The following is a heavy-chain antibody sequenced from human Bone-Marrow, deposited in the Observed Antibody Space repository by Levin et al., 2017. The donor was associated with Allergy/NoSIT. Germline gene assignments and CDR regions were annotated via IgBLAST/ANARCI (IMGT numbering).Heavy chain of an antibody. CDR2: IYPGDSDT. CDR3: ARRAEWYYDSSGYYPDY. CDR1: GYSFTSYW. J-gene: IGHJ4*02. V-gene: IGHV5-51*01. D-gene: IGHD3-22*01. Sequence: GGSLRLSCKGSGYSFTSYWIGWVRQMPGKGLEWMGIIYPGDSDTRYSPSFQGQVTISADKSISTAYLQWSSLKASDTAMYYCARRAEWYYDSSGYYPDYWGQGTLVTVSS.